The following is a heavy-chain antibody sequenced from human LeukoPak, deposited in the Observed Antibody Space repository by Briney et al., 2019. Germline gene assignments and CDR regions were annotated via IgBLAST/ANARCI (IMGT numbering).Heavy chain of an antibody. J-gene: IGHJ4*02. Sequence: GGSLRLSCAASGFTFSSYAMSWVRQAPGKGLEWVSAISGSGGSTYYADSVKGPFTISRDNSKNTLYLQMNSLRAEDTAVYYCAKDIEYSYGPPDYWGQGTLVTVSS. D-gene: IGHD5-18*01. CDR3: AKDIEYSYGPPDY. CDR2: ISGSGGST. V-gene: IGHV3-23*01. CDR1: GFTFSSYA.